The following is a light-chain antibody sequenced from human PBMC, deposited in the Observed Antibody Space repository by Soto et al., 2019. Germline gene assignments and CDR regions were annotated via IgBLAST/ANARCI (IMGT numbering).Light chain of an antibody. CDR1: QTISSW. CDR2: KAS. J-gene: IGKJ1*01. CDR3: QHSNSYSEA. V-gene: IGKV1-5*03. Sequence: DIQMTQSPSTLSGSVGDRVTITCRASQTISSWLAWYQQKPGKAPKLLIYKASTLKSGVPSRFSGSGSGTEFTLTISSLQPDDFATYYGQHSNSYSEAFGQGTKVALK.